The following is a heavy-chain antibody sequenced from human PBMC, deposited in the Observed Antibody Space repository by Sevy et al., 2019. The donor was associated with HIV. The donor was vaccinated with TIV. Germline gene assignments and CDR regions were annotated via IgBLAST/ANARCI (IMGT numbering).Heavy chain of an antibody. CDR1: GFTFSYYD. CDR2: ISSGSSYI. V-gene: IGHV3-21*04. Sequence: GGSLRLSCAASGFTFSYYDMNWVRQAPGKGLERVSSISSGSSYIFYADSVKGRFTISRDNAKNSLYLQMNSLRAEDTAVYYSAGPLNYYDSPSAYWGQGTLVIVSS. D-gene: IGHD3-22*01. CDR3: AGPLNYYDSPSAY. J-gene: IGHJ4*02.